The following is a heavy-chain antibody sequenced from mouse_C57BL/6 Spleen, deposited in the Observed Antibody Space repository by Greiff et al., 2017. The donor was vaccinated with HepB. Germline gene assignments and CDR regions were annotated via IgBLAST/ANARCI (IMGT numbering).Heavy chain of an antibody. CDR3: ARGGGSSYEDFDY. Sequence: VQLQQSGPELVKPGASVKISCKASGYAFSSSWMNWVKQRPGKGLEWIGRIYPGDGDTNYNGKFKGKATLTADKSSSTAYMQLSSLTSEDSAVYFCARGGGSSYEDFDYWGQGTTLTVSS. J-gene: IGHJ2*01. CDR2: IYPGDGDT. D-gene: IGHD1-1*01. CDR1: GYAFSSSW. V-gene: IGHV1-82*01.